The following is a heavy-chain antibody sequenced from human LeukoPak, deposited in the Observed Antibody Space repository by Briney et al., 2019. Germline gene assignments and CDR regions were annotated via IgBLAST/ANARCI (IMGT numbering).Heavy chain of an antibody. CDR3: ARVIADTYYYDSSGYYYFDY. Sequence: ASVKVSCKASGYTFTGYYMHWVRQAPGQGLEWMGWINPNSGGTNYAQKFQGRVTMTRDTSISTAYMELSRLRSDDTAVYYCARVIADTYYYDSSGYYYFDYWGQGTLVTVSS. J-gene: IGHJ4*02. CDR2: INPNSGGT. D-gene: IGHD3-22*01. V-gene: IGHV1-2*02. CDR1: GYTFTGYY.